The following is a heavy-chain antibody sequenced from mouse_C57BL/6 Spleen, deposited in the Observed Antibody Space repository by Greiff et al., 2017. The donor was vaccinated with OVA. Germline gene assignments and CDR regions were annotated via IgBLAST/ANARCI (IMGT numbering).Heavy chain of an antibody. CDR3: AKYDGDY. CDR1: GFTFSDYG. J-gene: IGHJ2*01. CDR2: ISSGSGTI. D-gene: IGHD2-3*01. Sequence: EVKLMESGGGLVKPGGSLKLSCAASGFTFSDYGMHWVRQAPEKGLEWVAYISSGSGTIYYADTVKGRFTISRDNAKNTLFLQMTSLRSEDTAMYYCAKYDGDYWGQGTTLTVSS. V-gene: IGHV5-17*01.